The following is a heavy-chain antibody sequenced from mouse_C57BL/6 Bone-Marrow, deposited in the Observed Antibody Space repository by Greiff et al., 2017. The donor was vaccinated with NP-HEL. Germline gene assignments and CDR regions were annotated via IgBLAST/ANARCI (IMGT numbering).Heavy chain of an antibody. CDR3: ASYGSSPEGYFDG. J-gene: IGHJ1*03. V-gene: IGHV1-7*01. CDR2: INPSSGYT. CDR1: GYTFTSYW. Sequence: QVQLQQSGAELAKPGASVKLSCKASGYTFTSYWMHWVKQRPGQGLEWIGYINPSSGYTKYNQKFKDKATLTADKSSSTAYMQLSSLTYEDSAVYYCASYGSSPEGYFDGWGTGTTVTVSS. D-gene: IGHD1-1*01.